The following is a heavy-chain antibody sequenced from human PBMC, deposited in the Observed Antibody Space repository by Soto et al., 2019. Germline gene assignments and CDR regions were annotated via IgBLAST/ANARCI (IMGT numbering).Heavy chain of an antibody. CDR3: ARGVYCSGGSCYPIGIDY. J-gene: IGHJ4*02. CDR1: GFTFSTYW. D-gene: IGHD2-15*01. Sequence: GGSLRLSCAASGFTFSTYWMSWVRQAPGKGLEWVANIKEDGSEKYYVDSVKGRFTISRDNAKNTLYLQMNSLRAEDTAVYYCARGVYCSGGSCYPIGIDYWGQGTLVTVSS. V-gene: IGHV3-7*04. CDR2: IKEDGSEK.